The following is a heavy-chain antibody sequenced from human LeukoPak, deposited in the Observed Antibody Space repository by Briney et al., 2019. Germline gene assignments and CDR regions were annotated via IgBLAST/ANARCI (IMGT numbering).Heavy chain of an antibody. Sequence: SVKVSCKASGGTFSSCAISWVRQSPGQGREWMGRIILILGIANYAQKFQGRVTSTADNSTSTADMELSSLRSDDTAVYYCARAREGYTVTTDYYYSMDVWGQGTTVTVSS. V-gene: IGHV1-69*04. D-gene: IGHD4-17*01. CDR1: GGTFSSCA. J-gene: IGHJ6*02. CDR3: ARAREGYTVTTDYYYSMDV. CDR2: IILILGIA.